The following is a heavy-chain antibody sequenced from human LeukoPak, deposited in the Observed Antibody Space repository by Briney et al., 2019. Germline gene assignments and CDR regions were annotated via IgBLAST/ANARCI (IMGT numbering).Heavy chain of an antibody. J-gene: IGHJ5*02. CDR3: ARVTGGRYCSTTSCYMRGWFDP. D-gene: IGHD2-2*02. Sequence: ASVKVSCKASGGTFSGYAISWVRQAPGQGLEWMGGIIPVFGTSSYAQKFQGRVTITADESTRTAYMELSSLRSEDTAVYYCARVTGGRYCSTTSCYMRGWFDPWGQGTLVTVSS. CDR1: GGTFSGYA. CDR2: IIPVFGTS. V-gene: IGHV1-69*13.